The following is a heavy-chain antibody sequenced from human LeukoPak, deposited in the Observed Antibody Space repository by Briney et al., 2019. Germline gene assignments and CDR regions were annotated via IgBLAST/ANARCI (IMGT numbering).Heavy chain of an antibody. D-gene: IGHD1-26*01. CDR2: ISSSSSTI. CDR3: ARGVGATTDNYLDY. Sequence: PGGSLRLSCAASGFTFSSYSMNWVRQAPGKGLEWVSSISSSSSTIYYADSVKGRFTISRDNAKNSLYLQMNSLRAEETAVYYCARGVGATTDNYLDYWGQGTLVTVSS. V-gene: IGHV3-48*04. CDR1: GFTFSSYS. J-gene: IGHJ4*02.